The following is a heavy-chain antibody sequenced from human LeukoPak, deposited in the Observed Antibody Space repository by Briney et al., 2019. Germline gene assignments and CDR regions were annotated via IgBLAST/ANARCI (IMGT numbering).Heavy chain of an antibody. Sequence: GGSLRLSCAASGFRFISYWMTWVRQAPGKGLEWVANIKQDGSEKYYVDSVKGRFTISRDNAKNSVYLRMNSLRAEDAAVYYCARQPDYGDYVDWYFDLWGRGTLVTVSS. D-gene: IGHD4-17*01. J-gene: IGHJ2*01. V-gene: IGHV3-7*03. CDR3: ARQPDYGDYVDWYFDL. CDR1: GFRFISYW. CDR2: IKQDGSEK.